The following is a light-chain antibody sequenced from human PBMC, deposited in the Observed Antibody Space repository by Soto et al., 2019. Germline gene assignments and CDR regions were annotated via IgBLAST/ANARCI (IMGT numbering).Light chain of an antibody. V-gene: IGKV1-5*01. CDR1: QSINKW. J-gene: IGKJ1*01. CDR2: DAS. Sequence: DILLTQSPSTLSASVGDRVTISCRASQSINKWLAWYQHKPGKAPNLLIYDASSLESGVPSRFSGSGSGTHFILTISSPQPDDFATYYCHYYSAVWTFGQGTKVDIK. CDR3: HYYSAVWT.